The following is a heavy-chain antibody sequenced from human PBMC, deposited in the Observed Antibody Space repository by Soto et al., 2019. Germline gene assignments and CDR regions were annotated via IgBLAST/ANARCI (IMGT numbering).Heavy chain of an antibody. CDR3: ARSIAAAVDLDY. CDR2: ISAYNGNT. J-gene: IGHJ4*02. V-gene: IGHV1-18*01. D-gene: IGHD6-13*01. CDR1: GYTFSSYG. Sequence: QVQLVQSGAEVKKPGASVKVSCKASGYTFSSYGISWVRQAPGQGLEWMGWISAYNGNTNYAQKLQGRVTMTTDTSTSTAYMEVRGLRSADTAVYYCARSIAAAVDLDYWGQGTLVTVSS.